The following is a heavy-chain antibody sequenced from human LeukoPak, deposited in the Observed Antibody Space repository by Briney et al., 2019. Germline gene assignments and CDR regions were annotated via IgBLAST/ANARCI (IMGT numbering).Heavy chain of an antibody. Sequence: SETPFLTCTVSGGSISNSNYYWGWIRQPPGKGLEWIGTIYYSGDTYYNPSLKSRASISVDTSKNRFSLKLNSVTAADTAVYFCARHENIIIVPTAHAFDYWGQGTLVTVSS. J-gene: IGHJ4*02. D-gene: IGHD2/OR15-2a*01. V-gene: IGHV4-39*01. CDR3: ARHENIIIVPTAHAFDY. CDR1: GGSISNSNYY. CDR2: IYYSGDT.